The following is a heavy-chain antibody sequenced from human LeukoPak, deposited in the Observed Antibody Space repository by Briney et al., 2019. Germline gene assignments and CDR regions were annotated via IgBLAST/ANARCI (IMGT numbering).Heavy chain of an antibody. CDR1: GGSISSSSYY. J-gene: IGHJ4*02. D-gene: IGHD5-18*01. CDR3: ARHGGMGIQLRVNNDY. CDR2: SYYSGST. Sequence: LETLSLTCTVSGGSISSSSYYWGWIRQPPGKGLEWIGSSYYSGSTYYNPSLKSRVTISVDTSKNQFSLKLSSVTAADTAVYYCARHGGMGIQLRVNNDYWGQGTLVTDPS. V-gene: IGHV4-39*01.